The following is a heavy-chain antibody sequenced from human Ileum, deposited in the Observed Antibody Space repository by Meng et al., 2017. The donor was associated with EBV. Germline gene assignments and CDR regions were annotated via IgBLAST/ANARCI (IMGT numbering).Heavy chain of an antibody. J-gene: IGHJ5*02. CDR3: ARKFSVVGSTDGWFDP. Sequence: VQVQEWGPGLGKPSGTLSLTCAVSGESIISNYWWSWVRQPPGKGLEWIGEIYYNTNTNYNPSLKGRVTMSVDTSQNQFSLTLSSVTAADTAVYFCARKFSVVGSTDGWFDPWGQGTLVTVSS. CDR1: GESIISNYW. CDR2: IYYNTNT. D-gene: IGHD2-8*01. V-gene: IGHV4-4*02.